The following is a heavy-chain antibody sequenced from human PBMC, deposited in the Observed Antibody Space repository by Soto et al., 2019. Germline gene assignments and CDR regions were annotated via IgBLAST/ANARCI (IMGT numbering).Heavy chain of an antibody. D-gene: IGHD6-6*01. CDR3: ARDRAALPRARYYYYGMDV. J-gene: IGHJ6*02. Sequence: ASVKVSCKASGYTFTGYYMHWVRQAPGQGLEWMGWINPNSGGTNYAQKFQGWVTMTRDTSISTAYMELSRLRSDDTAVYYCARDRAALPRARYYYYGMDVWGQGTTVTVSS. CDR2: INPNSGGT. CDR1: GYTFTGYY. V-gene: IGHV1-2*04.